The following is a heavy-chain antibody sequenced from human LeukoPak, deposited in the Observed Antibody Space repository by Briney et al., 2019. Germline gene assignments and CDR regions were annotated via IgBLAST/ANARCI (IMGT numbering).Heavy chain of an antibody. CDR1: GGTISSYY. D-gene: IGHD2-15*01. CDR2: IYTSGST. V-gene: IGHV4-4*07. J-gene: IGHJ4*02. CDR3: ARGPTYCSSSSCLQGE. Sequence: SETLSLTCTVSGGTISSYYWSWIRQPAGKGLEWIGRIYTSGSTNYNPSLKSRVTISVDTSKNQFSLKLSSVTAADTAVYYCARGPTYCSSSSCLQGEWGQGTLVTVSS.